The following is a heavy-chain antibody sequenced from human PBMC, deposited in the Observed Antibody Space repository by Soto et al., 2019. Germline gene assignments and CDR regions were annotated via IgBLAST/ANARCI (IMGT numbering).Heavy chain of an antibody. V-gene: IGHV1-69*08. J-gene: IGHJ4*02. CDR2: IAPMIGIA. D-gene: IGHD4-17*01. CDR1: GGTLTDYI. Sequence: QVQLVQSGAEVREPGSSVKVSCKTSGGTLTDYIISWVRQAPGQGLEWMGRIAPMIGIADYARKFQGRVTITADRSTNTAYVEVSSLRPEDTVIYYCAKDRSDYGDFVFDNWGRGTLVTVSS. CDR3: AKDRSDYGDFVFDN.